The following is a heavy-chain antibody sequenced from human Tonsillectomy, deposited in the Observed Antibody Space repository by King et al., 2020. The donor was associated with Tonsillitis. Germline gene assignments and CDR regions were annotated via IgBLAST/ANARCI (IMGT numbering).Heavy chain of an antibody. Sequence: VQLQESGPGLVKPSGTLSLNCAVSGDSISNSNWWSWVRQPPGKGLEWIGEIYHSGSTNYNPSLKSRVTMSVDKSKNQFSLKLSSVTAADTAVYFCAGGPKHYYYYMDVWGKGTTVIVSS. D-gene: IGHD3-16*01. CDR1: GDSISNSNW. V-gene: IGHV4-4*02. J-gene: IGHJ6*03. CDR2: IYHSGST. CDR3: AGGPKHYYYYMDV.